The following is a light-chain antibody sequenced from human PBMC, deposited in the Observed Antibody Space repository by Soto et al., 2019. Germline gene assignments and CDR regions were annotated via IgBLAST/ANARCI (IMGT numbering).Light chain of an antibody. Sequence: EIVLTQSPGTLSLSPGERATLSCRASQSVSSSYLAWYQQKPCQAPRLLIYVASSRATGIQDRFRGSGSGTDFTLTISRLEPEDFAVYYCQQYGSAPLYTVGQGTKLEIK. CDR2: VAS. CDR1: QSVSSSY. CDR3: QQYGSAPLYT. J-gene: IGKJ2*01. V-gene: IGKV3-20*01.